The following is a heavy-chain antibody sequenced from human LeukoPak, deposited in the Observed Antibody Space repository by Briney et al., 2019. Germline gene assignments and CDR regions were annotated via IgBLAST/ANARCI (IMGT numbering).Heavy chain of an antibody. D-gene: IGHD6-13*01. J-gene: IGHJ4*02. CDR2: ISSSSNTI. V-gene: IGHV3-48*01. Sequence: PGGSLRLSCAASGFTFSSHSMNWVRQAPGKGLEWVSYISSSSNTIYYADSVKGRFTISRDNAKNSLYLQMNSLRAEDTAVYYCARFGGAAAAEDYWGQGTLVTVSS. CDR1: GFTFSSHS. CDR3: ARFGGAAAAEDY.